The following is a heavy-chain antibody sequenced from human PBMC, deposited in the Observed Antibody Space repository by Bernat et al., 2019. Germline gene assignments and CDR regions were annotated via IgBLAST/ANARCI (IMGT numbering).Heavy chain of an antibody. CDR1: GFTFSTYA. CDR2: LLGNGAHP. CDR3: ARDKDGGYAFDY. V-gene: IGHV3-64*01. J-gene: IGHJ4*02. Sequence: EVELVESGGGLVQPGGSLRLSCTASGFTFSTYAMHWVRQTPGKGLEYVSSLLGNGAHPQYAHSVKGRFTISRDNSKNTLYLQMGSLRPEDTAMYYCARDKDGGYAFDYWGQGTLVTVSA. D-gene: IGHD5-12*01.